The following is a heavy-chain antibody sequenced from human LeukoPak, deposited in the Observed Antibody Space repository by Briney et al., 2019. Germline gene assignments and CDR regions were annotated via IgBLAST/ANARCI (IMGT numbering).Heavy chain of an antibody. CDR1: GFTFSSYS. CDR3: VRDNPRCCGVVPANIDDY. V-gene: IGHV3-48*01. CDR2: ISSSSSTI. J-gene: IGHJ4*02. D-gene: IGHD2-15*01. Sequence: GGSLRLSCAASGFTFSSYSMNWLRQAPGKGLEWVSYISSSSSTIYYADSVRGRFTISRDNAKNSLYLQMHSLRAEDTAVYYCVRDNPRCCGVVPANIDDYWGQGTLVTVSS.